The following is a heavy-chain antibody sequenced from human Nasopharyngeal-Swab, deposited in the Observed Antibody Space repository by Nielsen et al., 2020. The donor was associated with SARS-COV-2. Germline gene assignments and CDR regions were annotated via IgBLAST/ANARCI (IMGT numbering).Heavy chain of an antibody. V-gene: IGHV3-11*01. Sequence: GESLKISCAASGFTFSSYWMSWIRQAPGKGLEWVSYIRSSGSTIYYADSVKGRFTISRDNAKNSLYLQMNSLRAEDTAVYYCARSTVCSSTSCYALRARYFDYWGQGTLVTVSS. CDR3: ARSTVCSSTSCYALRARYFDY. D-gene: IGHD2-2*01. CDR2: IRSSGSTI. CDR1: GFTFSSYW. J-gene: IGHJ4*02.